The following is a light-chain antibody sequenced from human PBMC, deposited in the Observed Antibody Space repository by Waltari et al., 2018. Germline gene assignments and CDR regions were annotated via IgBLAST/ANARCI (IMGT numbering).Light chain of an antibody. V-gene: IGKV3-20*01. CDR1: QSVTRAF. CDR2: GAS. Sequence: EIVLTQSPGTLSLSPGESATLSCRTSQSVTRAFAWYQQKPGQAPRLLIYGASNRATGIPDRCSGSGSGTDFSLTISSLEPEDFAVYYCQHYLRLPVTFGQGTKVEVK. CDR3: QHYLRLPVT. J-gene: IGKJ1*01.